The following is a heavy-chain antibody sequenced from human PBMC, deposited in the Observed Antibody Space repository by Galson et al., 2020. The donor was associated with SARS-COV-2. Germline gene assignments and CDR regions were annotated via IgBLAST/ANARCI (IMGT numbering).Heavy chain of an antibody. CDR1: GYSTGSGYH. V-gene: IGHV4-38-2*02. CDR3: VRGGPIQWLSAFDI. J-gene: IGHJ3*02. CDR2: VYHSGST. Sequence: SETLSLTCTVSGYSTGSGYHWGWIRQPPGKALEFIGSVYHSGSTHYNPSLKSRVTISLDTSKNQFSLKLSSVTAADTAVYYCVRGGPIQWLSAFDIWGQGTRATVSS. D-gene: IGHD6-19*01.